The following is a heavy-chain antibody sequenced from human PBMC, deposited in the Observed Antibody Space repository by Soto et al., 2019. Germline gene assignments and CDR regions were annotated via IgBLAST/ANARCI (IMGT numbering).Heavy chain of an antibody. J-gene: IGHJ4*02. CDR1: GYTFTSYG. V-gene: IGHV1-18*01. CDR3: ASSLLVGYGLEGESD. D-gene: IGHD1-26*01. Sequence: QVQLVQSGAEVKKPGASVKVSCKASGYTFTSYGISWVRQAPGKGLEWMGWISAYNGNTNYAQQLQGRVTMTTDTSTSTAYMELRSLRSDDTAVYYCASSLLVGYGLEGESDWGQGTLVTVSS. CDR2: ISAYNGNT.